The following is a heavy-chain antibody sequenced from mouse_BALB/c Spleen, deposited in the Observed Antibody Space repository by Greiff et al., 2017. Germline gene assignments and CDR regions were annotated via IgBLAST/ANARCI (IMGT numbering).Heavy chain of an antibody. CDR3: ARGGVTTWNWYFDV. J-gene: IGHJ1*01. Sequence: DVQLVESGPGLVKPSQSLSLTCSATGYSITSCYYWNWIRQFPGNQLEWMGYISYDGSNNYNPSLKNRIPITRDTSKNQFFLKLNSVTTEDTATYYCARGGVTTWNWYFDVWGAGTTVTVSS. V-gene: IGHV3-6*02. D-gene: IGHD2-2*01. CDR1: GYSITSCYY. CDR2: ISYDGSN.